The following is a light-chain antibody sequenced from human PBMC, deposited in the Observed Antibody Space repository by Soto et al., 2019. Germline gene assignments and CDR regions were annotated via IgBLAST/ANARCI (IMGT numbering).Light chain of an antibody. CDR1: QSISNR. Sequence: DIQMTQSPSTLSASVGDGVAITCRASQSISNRLAWYQQRPGKAPKHLIYDASTLKSGAPSRFSGSGSGTEFTLSISSLQPDDFATYYCQQYNIYPWTFGQGTKVDIK. V-gene: IGKV1-5*01. CDR2: DAS. CDR3: QQYNIYPWT. J-gene: IGKJ1*01.